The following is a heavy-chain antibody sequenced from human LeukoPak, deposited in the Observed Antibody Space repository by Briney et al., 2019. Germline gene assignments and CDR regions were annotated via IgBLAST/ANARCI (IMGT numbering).Heavy chain of an antibody. CDR2: IDPNTGGT. D-gene: IGHD1-26*01. J-gene: IGHJ4*02. CDR3: ASLYDIVGTTVDY. V-gene: IGHV1-2*06. CDR1: GYTFTNYY. Sequence: ASVKVSCKTSGYTFTNYYIHWVRQAPGQGLEWMGRIDPNTGGTKSAKNFQGRVTMTRDTSISTAYTALSGLRSDDTAVYYCASLYDIVGTTVDYWGQGTLVTVSS.